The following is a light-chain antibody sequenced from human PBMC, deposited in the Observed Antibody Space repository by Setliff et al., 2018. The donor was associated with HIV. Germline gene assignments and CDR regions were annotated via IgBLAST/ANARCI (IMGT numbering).Light chain of an antibody. J-gene: IGLJ3*02. CDR1: SSDVGGYNY. Sequence: QSVLTQPASVSGSPGQSITISCTGTSSDVGGYNYVSWYQQHPGKAPKLMIYDVSKRPSGVSNRFSGSKSGNTASLTISGLQAEDEADYYCAAWDDSLSSPVFGGGTKVTVL. CDR3: AAWDDSLSSPV. V-gene: IGLV2-14*01. CDR2: DVS.